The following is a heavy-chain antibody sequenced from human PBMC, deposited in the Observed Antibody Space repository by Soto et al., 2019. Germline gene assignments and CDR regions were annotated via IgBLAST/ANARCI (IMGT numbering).Heavy chain of an antibody. CDR1: GFTFSSYS. J-gene: IGHJ3*02. D-gene: IGHD3-3*01. Sequence: PGGSLRLSCAASGFTFSSYSMNWVCQAPGKGLEWVSSISSSSSYIYYADSVKGRFTISRDNAKNSLYLQMNSLRAEDTAVYYCARDNDFWSGYPTYARGAFDIWGQGTMVTVSS. V-gene: IGHV3-21*01. CDR3: ARDNDFWSGYPTYARGAFDI. CDR2: ISSSSSYI.